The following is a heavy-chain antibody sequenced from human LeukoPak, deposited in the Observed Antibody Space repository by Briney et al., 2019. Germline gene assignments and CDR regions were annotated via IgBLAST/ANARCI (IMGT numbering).Heavy chain of an antibody. V-gene: IGHV3-33*06. CDR1: GFTYSRFG. Sequence: GRPLRLSCAASGFTYSRFGMHWVRKAPGKGREWVAVIWSDGTEEYYADAVKGRFTISRDNSKNTLYLQMNSLRGEDTAVYYCAKDAQRGFDYSNSLEYWGQGTLVTASS. J-gene: IGHJ4*02. CDR3: AKDAQRGFDYSNSLEY. D-gene: IGHD4-11*01. CDR2: IWSDGTEE.